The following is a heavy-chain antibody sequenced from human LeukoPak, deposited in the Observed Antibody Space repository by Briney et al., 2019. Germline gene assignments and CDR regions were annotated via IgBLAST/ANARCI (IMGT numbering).Heavy chain of an antibody. D-gene: IGHD3-3*01. CDR1: GFTFSNAW. CDR3: ARDQSNYDFWSGYYKDYYYYGMDV. J-gene: IGHJ6*02. CDR2: IWYDGSNK. V-gene: IGHV3-33*08. Sequence: GGSLRLSCAASGFTFSNAWMSWVRQAPGKGLEWVAVIWYDGSNKYYADSVKGRFTISRDNSKNTLYLQMDSLRAEDTAVYYCARDQSNYDFWSGYYKDYYYYGMDVWGQGTTVTVSS.